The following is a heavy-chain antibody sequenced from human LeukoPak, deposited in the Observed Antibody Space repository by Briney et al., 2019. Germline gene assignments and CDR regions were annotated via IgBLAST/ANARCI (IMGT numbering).Heavy chain of an antibody. Sequence: GGSLRLSCAASGFTFSSYGMHWVRQAPGKGLEWVAFIRYDGSNKYYADSVKGRFTISRDNSKNTLYLQMNSLRAEDTAVYYCAKDESGDDFWSGYPNYNWFDPWGQGTLVTVSS. D-gene: IGHD3-3*01. CDR2: IRYDGSNK. J-gene: IGHJ5*02. CDR1: GFTFSSYG. CDR3: AKDESGDDFWSGYPNYNWFDP. V-gene: IGHV3-30*02.